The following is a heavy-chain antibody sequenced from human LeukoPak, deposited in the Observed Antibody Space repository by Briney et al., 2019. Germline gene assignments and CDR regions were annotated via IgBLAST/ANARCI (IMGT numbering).Heavy chain of an antibody. Sequence: GGSLRLSCAASGFTFSSYAMSWVRQAPGKGLEWVSAISGSGGSTYYADSVKGRFTISRDNSKNTLYLQMNSLRAEDTAVYYCAKDRMFWATIEGDYFDYWGQGTLVTVSS. V-gene: IGHV3-23*01. CDR2: ISGSGGST. J-gene: IGHJ4*02. CDR1: GFTFSSYA. CDR3: AKDRMFWATIEGDYFDY. D-gene: IGHD5-12*01.